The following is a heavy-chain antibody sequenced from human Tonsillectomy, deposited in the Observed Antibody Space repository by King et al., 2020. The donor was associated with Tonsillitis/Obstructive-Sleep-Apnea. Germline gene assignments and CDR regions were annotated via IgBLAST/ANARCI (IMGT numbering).Heavy chain of an antibody. CDR3: ARGAQWGY. D-gene: IGHD2-8*01. CDR1: GGSFSGYY. V-gene: IGHV4-34*01. Sequence: VQLQQWGAGLLKPSETLSLTCAVYGGSFSGYYWSWVRQPPGKGPEWIGEISHSGSTSYNPSLKSRVTISLDMSKNQFSLKLRSVTAADTAVYYCARGAQWGYWGQGTLVTVSS. CDR2: ISHSGST. J-gene: IGHJ4*02.